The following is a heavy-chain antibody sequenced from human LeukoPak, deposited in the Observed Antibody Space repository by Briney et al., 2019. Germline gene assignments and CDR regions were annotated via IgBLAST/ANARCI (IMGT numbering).Heavy chain of an antibody. CDR2: VYYSGST. CDR3: ARRHYYDSAGYFFY. D-gene: IGHD3-22*01. CDR1: GGSISSSSYY. J-gene: IGHJ4*02. Sequence: SETLSLTCTVSGGSISSSSYYWGWIRQPPGKGLGWIGNVYYSGSTFYNPSLESRVTISVDTSKNQFSLKLSSVTAADTAVYYCARRHYYDSAGYFFYWGQGTLVTVSS. V-gene: IGHV4-39*01.